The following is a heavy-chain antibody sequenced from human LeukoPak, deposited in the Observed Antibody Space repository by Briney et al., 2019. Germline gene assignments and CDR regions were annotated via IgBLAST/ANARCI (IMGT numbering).Heavy chain of an antibody. D-gene: IGHD3-16*01. CDR1: GYTFTRCG. V-gene: IGHV1-18*01. Sequence: ASVKVSCKASGYTFTRCGVGWVRQAAGQGLEWMGWISAYNGNTNSAQKFQDRITLTTDSSTSTAYMELRSLRSDDTAVYYCARGNWDFDNWGQGTLVTVSS. CDR3: ARGNWDFDN. J-gene: IGHJ4*02. CDR2: ISAYNGNT.